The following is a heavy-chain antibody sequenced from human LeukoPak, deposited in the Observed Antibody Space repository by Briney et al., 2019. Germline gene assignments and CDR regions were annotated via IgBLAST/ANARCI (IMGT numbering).Heavy chain of an antibody. D-gene: IGHD6-13*01. Sequence: PSQTLSLTCAVYGGSFSGYYWSWIRQPPGKGQGWIGEINRSGSTNYNPSLKSRVTISVDTSKNQFSLKLSSVTAADTGVYYCARLCSSSWYGNYYYGMDVWGQGTTVTVSS. CDR2: INRSGST. CDR1: GGSFSGYY. V-gene: IGHV4-34*01. J-gene: IGHJ6*02. CDR3: ARLCSSSWYGNYYYGMDV.